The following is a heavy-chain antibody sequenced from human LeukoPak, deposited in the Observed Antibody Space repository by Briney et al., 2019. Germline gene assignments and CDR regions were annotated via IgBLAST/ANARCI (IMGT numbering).Heavy chain of an antibody. J-gene: IGHJ5*02. Sequence: PSETLSLTCSVSGDSVSGYYWSWIRQPPGKGLEWIGEINHSGSTNYNPSLKSRVTISVDTSKNQFSLNLYSVTAADTAVYYCARLHGDNWFDPWGQGTLATVSS. CDR1: GDSVSGYY. D-gene: IGHD3-16*01. CDR2: INHSGST. CDR3: ARLHGDNWFDP. V-gene: IGHV4-34*01.